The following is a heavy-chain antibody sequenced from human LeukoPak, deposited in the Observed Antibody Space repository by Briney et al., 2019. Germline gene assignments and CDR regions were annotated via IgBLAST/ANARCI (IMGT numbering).Heavy chain of an antibody. D-gene: IGHD3-16*01. V-gene: IGHV3-74*01. CDR3: ASYGRGGSFDY. Sequence: RGGSLRLSCAASGFTFSSYWMHWVRQAPGKGLVWVSRINSDGSSTSYADSVKGRFTISRDNAKNTLYLQMNSLRAEDTAVYYCASYGRGGSFDYWGQGTLVTVSS. J-gene: IGHJ4*02. CDR2: INSDGSST. CDR1: GFTFSSYW.